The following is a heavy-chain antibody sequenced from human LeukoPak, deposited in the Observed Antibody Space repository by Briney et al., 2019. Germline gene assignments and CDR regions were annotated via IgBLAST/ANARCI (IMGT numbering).Heavy chain of an antibody. CDR1: GVSISSGDYY. CDR3: ARESYGDKLKGYYFDY. CDR2: IYYSGST. J-gene: IGHJ4*02. D-gene: IGHD4-17*01. Sequence: PSETLSLTCTVSGVSISSGDYYWSWIRQPPGKGLEWFGYIYYSGSTYYNPSLKSRVTISVDTSKNQFSLKLSSVTAADTAVYYCARESYGDKLKGYYFDYWGQGTLVTVSS. V-gene: IGHV4-30-4*01.